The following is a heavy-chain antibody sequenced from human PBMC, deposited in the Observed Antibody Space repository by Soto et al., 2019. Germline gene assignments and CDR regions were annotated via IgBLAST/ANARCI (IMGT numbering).Heavy chain of an antibody. J-gene: IGHJ5*02. Sequence: ASSNLSLTSTVSGGSISSGAYYWSWIRQHPGKGLEWIGYIFYTGSTYYNPSLKSRVMISVDTSKNQFSLNLSSVTAADTAVYYCARGSGTTVKVRENWFDTWGQ. D-gene: IGHD4-4*01. CDR3: ARGSGTTVKVRENWFDT. CDR2: IFYTGST. CDR1: GGSISSGAYY. V-gene: IGHV4-31*03.